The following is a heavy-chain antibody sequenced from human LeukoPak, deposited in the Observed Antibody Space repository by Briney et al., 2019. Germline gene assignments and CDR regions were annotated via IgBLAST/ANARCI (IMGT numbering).Heavy chain of an antibody. J-gene: IGHJ4*02. V-gene: IGHV3-23*01. D-gene: IGHD3-22*01. CDR2: IGSGGSA. CDR3: ARDRGGLTMIVPSDY. CDR1: GFTFSSYA. Sequence: PGGSLGLSCAASGFTFSSYAMTWVRQAPGKGLEWVSAIGSGGSAYYSDSVKGRFTISRDNSKNTLYLHMNSLRAEDTAVYYCARDRGGLTMIVPSDYWGQGTLVTVSS.